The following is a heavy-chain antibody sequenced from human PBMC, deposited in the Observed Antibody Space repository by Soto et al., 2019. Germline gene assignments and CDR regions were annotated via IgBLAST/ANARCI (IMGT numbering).Heavy chain of an antibody. CDR2: IKSKTDGGTT. Sequence: EVQLVESGGGLVKPGGSLRLSCAASGFTFSNAWMSWVRQAPGKGLEWVGGIKSKTDGGTTDYAAPVKGRYTISRDDSKHTLYLQMNSEKTEDTAVYYCTRDRRIAEQKRERAFDIWSQGTMVTVSS. CDR1: GFTFSNAW. J-gene: IGHJ3*02. CDR3: TRDRRIAEQKRERAFDI. V-gene: IGHV3-15*01. D-gene: IGHD6-13*01.